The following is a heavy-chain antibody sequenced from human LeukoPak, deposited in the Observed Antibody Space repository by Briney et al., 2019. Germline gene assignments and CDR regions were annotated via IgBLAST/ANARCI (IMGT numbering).Heavy chain of an antibody. J-gene: IGHJ4*02. D-gene: IGHD3-3*01. CDR3: ARHVRFLEWLSSYYFDY. V-gene: IGHV4-39*01. CDR1: GGAISSSSYY. CDR2: IYYSGTT. Sequence: SETLSLTCTVSGGAISSSSYYWGWIRQPPGKGLEWIGSIYYSGTTYYNPSLKSRVTISVDTSKSQFSLRLTSVTAADTAVYYCARHVRFLEWLSSYYFDYWGQGTLVTVSS.